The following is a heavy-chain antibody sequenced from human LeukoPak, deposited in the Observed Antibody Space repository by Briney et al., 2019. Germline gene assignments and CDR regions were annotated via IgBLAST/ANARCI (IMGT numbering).Heavy chain of an antibody. Sequence: SETLSLTCTVSVGSISSYYWSWIRQPPGKGLEWIGYIYYSGSTNYNPSLKSRVTISVDTSKNQFSLKLSSVTAADTAVYYCAREDCSSTSCYCLNWGQGTQVTVSS. D-gene: IGHD2-2*01. V-gene: IGHV4-59*01. CDR2: IYYSGST. CDR1: VGSISSYY. J-gene: IGHJ4*02. CDR3: AREDCSSTSCYCLN.